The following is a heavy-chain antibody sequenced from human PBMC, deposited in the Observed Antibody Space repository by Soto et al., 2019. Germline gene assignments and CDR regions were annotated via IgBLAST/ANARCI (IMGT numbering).Heavy chain of an antibody. V-gene: IGHV4-30-2*01. CDR2: IYHSGST. Sequence: SETLSLTCAVSGGSISSGGYSWSWIRQPPGKGLEWIGYIYHSGSTYYNQSLKSRVTISVDRSKNQFSLKLSSVTAADTAVYYCARDMDYYDSSGWNYYGMDVWGQGTTVTVSS. J-gene: IGHJ6*02. CDR3: ARDMDYYDSSGWNYYGMDV. CDR1: GGSISSGGYS. D-gene: IGHD3-22*01.